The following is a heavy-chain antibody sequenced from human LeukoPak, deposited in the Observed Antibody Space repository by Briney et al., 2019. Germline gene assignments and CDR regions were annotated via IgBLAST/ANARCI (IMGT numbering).Heavy chain of an antibody. D-gene: IGHD3-9*01. V-gene: IGHV3-23*01. CDR2: ISGSGGSI. CDR3: ARVSNFDWLLSRNWFDP. J-gene: IGHJ5*02. CDR1: GSTFRNYV. Sequence: GGSLRLSCAASGSTFRNYVMTWVRQAPGKGLEWVSGISGSGGSIYYADSVKGRFTISRDNSKNTLYLQMNSLRAEDTAVYYCARVSNFDWLLSRNWFDPWGQGTLVTVSS.